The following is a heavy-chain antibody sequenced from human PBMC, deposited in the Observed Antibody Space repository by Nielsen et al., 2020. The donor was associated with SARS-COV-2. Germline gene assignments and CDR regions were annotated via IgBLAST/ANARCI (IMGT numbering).Heavy chain of an antibody. D-gene: IGHD2-15*01. Sequence: GESLKISCAASGFTFSSFEMHWVRQAPGKGLEWVSYMSGDGNTRYYADSVKGRFTISRDNAKDSLFLQMNSLTAEDTAVYYCARDAPGGLTPFDYWGQGTLVTVSS. V-gene: IGHV3-48*03. CDR1: GFTFSSFE. J-gene: IGHJ4*02. CDR3: ARDAPGGLTPFDY. CDR2: MSGDGNTR.